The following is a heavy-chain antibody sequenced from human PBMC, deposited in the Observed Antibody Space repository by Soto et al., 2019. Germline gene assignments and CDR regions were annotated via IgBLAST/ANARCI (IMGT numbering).Heavy chain of an antibody. Sequence: SETLSLTCSIYSGSFSGYYWSWIRQPPGKGLEWIGEISQSGKTNYSPSLKSRVSISIDTSKKQFSLNLASVSAADTAVYYCARAPKVSGSSQTGPDFWGQGTLVTVSS. CDR1: SGSFSGYY. CDR2: ISQSGKT. CDR3: ARAPKVSGSSQTGPDF. D-gene: IGHD6-6*01. J-gene: IGHJ4*02. V-gene: IGHV4-34*01.